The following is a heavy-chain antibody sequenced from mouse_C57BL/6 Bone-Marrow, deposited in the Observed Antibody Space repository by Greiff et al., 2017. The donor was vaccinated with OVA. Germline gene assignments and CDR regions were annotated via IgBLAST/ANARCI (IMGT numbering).Heavy chain of an antibody. CDR2: IDPSDSET. CDR1: GYTFTSYW. J-gene: IGHJ2*01. Sequence: VQLQQPGAELVRPGSSVKLSCKASGYTFTSYWMHWVKQRPIQGLEWIGNIDPSDSETHYNQKFKDKATLTVDKSSSTAYMQLSSLTSEDSAVYYCARDDDYDVGYFDYWGQGTTLTVSS. D-gene: IGHD2-4*01. V-gene: IGHV1-52*01. CDR3: ARDDDYDVGYFDY.